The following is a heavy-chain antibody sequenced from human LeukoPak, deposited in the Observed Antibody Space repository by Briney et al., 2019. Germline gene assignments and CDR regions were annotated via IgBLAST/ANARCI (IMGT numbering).Heavy chain of an antibody. CDR1: GGTFSSYA. CDR2: IIPIFGTA. V-gene: IGHV1-69*06. J-gene: IGHJ4*02. CDR3: AVREPVVPAAMWGGVDY. Sequence: ASVKVSCKASGGTFSSYAISWVRQAPGQGLEWMGGIIPIFGTANYAQKFQGRVTITANKSTSTAYMELSSLRSEDTAVYYCAVREPVVPAAMWGGVDYWGQGTLVTVSS. D-gene: IGHD2-2*01.